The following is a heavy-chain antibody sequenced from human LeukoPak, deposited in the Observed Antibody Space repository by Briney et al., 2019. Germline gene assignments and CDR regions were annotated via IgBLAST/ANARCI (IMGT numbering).Heavy chain of an antibody. CDR1: GFTFSSYG. CDR3: AKYSSKTNYYYGMDV. CDR2: ISDDGTNK. Sequence: PGGSLRLSCAASGFTFSSYGMHWVRQAPGKGLQWVAVISDDGTNKNYVDSVKGRFTISRDNSKNTLYLQMNSLRPEDTAVYYCAKYSSKTNYYYGMDVWGQGTTVTVS. D-gene: IGHD4-11*01. J-gene: IGHJ6*02. V-gene: IGHV3-30*18.